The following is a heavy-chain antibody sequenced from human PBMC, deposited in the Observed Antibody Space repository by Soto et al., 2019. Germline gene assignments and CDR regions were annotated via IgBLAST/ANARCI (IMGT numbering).Heavy chain of an antibody. D-gene: IGHD2-15*01. CDR1: GFSLSNTGMG. CDR2: IFSNDEK. CDR3: ARTEDGGRSKTPAGWFDS. J-gene: IGHJ5*01. V-gene: IGHV2-26*01. Sequence: QVTLKESGPVLVKPTETLTLTCTVSGFSLSNTGMGVSWIRQPPGKALEWLAHIFSNDEKRFSTSLKSRITISKDTSKSQVVLIMTNMDPVDTATYDCARTEDGGRSKTPAGWFDSWGQGTLVTVSS.